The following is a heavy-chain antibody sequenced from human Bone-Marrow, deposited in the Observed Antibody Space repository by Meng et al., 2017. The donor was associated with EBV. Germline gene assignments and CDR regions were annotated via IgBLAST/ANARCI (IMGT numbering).Heavy chain of an antibody. J-gene: IGHJ4*02. CDR2: ISSSGSTI. D-gene: IGHD3-22*01. Sequence: QWQLVGAGGCLVKPGGSLRLSWSASGFTFSDYYMSWIRQAPGKGLEWVSYISSSGSTIYYADSVKGRFTISRDNAKNSLYLQMNSLRAEDTAVYYCARTSYYDSSTLWGQGTLVTASS. CDR1: GFTFSDYY. CDR3: ARTSYYDSSTL. V-gene: IGHV3-11*01.